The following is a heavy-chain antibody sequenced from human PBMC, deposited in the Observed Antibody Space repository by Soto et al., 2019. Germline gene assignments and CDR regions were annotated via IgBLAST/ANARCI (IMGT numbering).Heavy chain of an antibody. Sequence: GGSLRLSCTASGFTFSSYEMNWVRQAPGKGLEWVSYISSSGSTIYYADSVKGRFTISRDNAKNSLYLQMNSLRAEDTAVYYCARVSVVVPAATSPFDPWGQGTLVTVSS. J-gene: IGHJ5*02. D-gene: IGHD2-2*01. CDR1: GFTFSSYE. V-gene: IGHV3-48*03. CDR2: ISSSGSTI. CDR3: ARVSVVVPAATSPFDP.